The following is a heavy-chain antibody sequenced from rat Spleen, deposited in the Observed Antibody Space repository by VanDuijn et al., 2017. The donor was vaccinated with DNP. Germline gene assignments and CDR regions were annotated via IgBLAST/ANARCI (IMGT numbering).Heavy chain of an antibody. CDR3: TRGTTGITPFAY. Sequence: QIQLQQSGTELAKPGSSVKISCKASGYTFTSSYMGWIKQTTGQGLEYIGYINTGSGGPNYNEKFRGKATLTVDKSSSTAFMQLSSLTPDDSAVYYCTRGTTGITPFAYWGQGTLVTVSS. D-gene: IGHD1-9*01. CDR1: GYTFTSSY. CDR2: INTGSGGP. V-gene: IGHV1-43*01. J-gene: IGHJ3*01.